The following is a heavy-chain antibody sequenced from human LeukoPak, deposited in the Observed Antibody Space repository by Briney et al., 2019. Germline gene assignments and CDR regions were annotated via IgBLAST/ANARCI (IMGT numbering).Heavy chain of an antibody. D-gene: IGHD5-18*01. V-gene: IGHV1-46*01. CDR1: GYTFTSYY. CDR2: INPSGGST. J-gene: IGHJ4*02. CDR3: ARDLKPFYVDTAMVWALAY. Sequence: ASVKVTCKSSGYTFTSYYMHRVRQAPGQGLEWMGIINPSGGSTSYAQKFQGRVTMTRDTSTSTVYMELSSLRSEDTAVYYCARDLKPFYVDTAMVWALAYWGQGTLVTVSS.